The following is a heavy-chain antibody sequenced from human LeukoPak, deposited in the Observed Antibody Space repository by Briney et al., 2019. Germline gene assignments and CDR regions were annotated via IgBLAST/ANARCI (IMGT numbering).Heavy chain of an antibody. CDR2: IYSGGST. CDR1: GFTVSSNY. CDR3: ARERSGAAAGSFDY. Sequence: PGGSLRLSCAASGFTVSSNYMSWVRQAPGEGLEWVSVIYSGGSTYYADSVKGRFTISRDNSKNTLYLQMNSLRAEDMAVYYCARERSGAAAGSFDYWGQGTLVTVSS. D-gene: IGHD6-13*01. V-gene: IGHV3-66*01. J-gene: IGHJ4*02.